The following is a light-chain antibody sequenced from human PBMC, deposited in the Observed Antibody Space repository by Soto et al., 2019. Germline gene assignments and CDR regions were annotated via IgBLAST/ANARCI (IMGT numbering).Light chain of an antibody. J-gene: IGKJ5*01. CDR1: QSLLHSNGKTY. Sequence: DIVMTQAPLSLSFTPGQPASISCKSSQSLLHSNGKTYLYWYLQKPGQPPHLLIYEVSNRDSGVPARFSGSGSGTDFALKISRVEAEDVGVYYCMQGTHWPITFCQGRLLEI. CDR2: EVS. CDR3: MQGTHWPIT. V-gene: IGKV2D-29*01.